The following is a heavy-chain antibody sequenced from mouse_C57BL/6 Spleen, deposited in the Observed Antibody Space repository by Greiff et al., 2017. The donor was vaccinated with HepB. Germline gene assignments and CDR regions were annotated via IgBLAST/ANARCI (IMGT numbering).Heavy chain of an antibody. CDR3: ARDYYGTRDFDV. V-gene: IGHV1-69*01. CDR2: IDPSDSYT. J-gene: IGHJ1*03. CDR1: GYTFTSYW. D-gene: IGHD1-1*01. Sequence: QVQLQQPGAELVMPGASVKLSCKASGYTFTSYWMHWVKQRPGQGLEWIGEIDPSDSYTNYNQKFKGKSTLTVDKSSSTAYMQLSSLTSEDSAVYYCARDYYGTRDFDVWGTGTTVTVSS.